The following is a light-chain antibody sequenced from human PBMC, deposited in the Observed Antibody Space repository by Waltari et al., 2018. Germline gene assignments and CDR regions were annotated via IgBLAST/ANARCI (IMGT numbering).Light chain of an antibody. Sequence: QSALTQAASVSGSPGQSITISCTGTNSDLGRYDSVSWYQQHPGKAPKLVIYDVNNRPSGVSNRFSGSKSDYTASLTISGLQAEDEADYYCAYYTGGSTLVLFGGVTRLTVL. V-gene: IGLV2-14*03. CDR1: NSDLGRYDS. CDR2: DVN. CDR3: AYYTGGSTLVL. J-gene: IGLJ3*02.